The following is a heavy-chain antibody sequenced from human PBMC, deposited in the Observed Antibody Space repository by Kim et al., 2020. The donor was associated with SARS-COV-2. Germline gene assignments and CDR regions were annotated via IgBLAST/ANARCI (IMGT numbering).Heavy chain of an antibody. D-gene: IGHD3-10*01. CDR2: IYYSGST. CDR1: GGSVSSGSYY. CDR3: ARFTGSGSPAFDY. V-gene: IGHV4-61*01. J-gene: IGHJ4*02. Sequence: SETLSLTCTVSGGSVSSGSYYWSWIRQPPGKGLEWIGYIYYSGSTNYNPSLKSRVTISVDTSKNQFSLKLSSVTAADTAVYYCARFTGSGSPAFDYWGQGTLVTVSS.